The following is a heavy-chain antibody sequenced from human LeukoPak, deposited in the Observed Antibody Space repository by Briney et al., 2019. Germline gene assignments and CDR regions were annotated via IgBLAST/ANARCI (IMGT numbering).Heavy chain of an antibody. Sequence: GGSLRLSCAAAGFTLSSDWMHWVRQAPGKGLVWVSRIDSDESRIWYADFVRGRFTISRDIAKNTLFLQMDSLRVEDTAVYYCARGGRLGAFDIWGQGTMVTVSS. CDR1: GFTLSSDW. J-gene: IGHJ3*02. CDR2: IDSDESRI. V-gene: IGHV3-74*01. CDR3: ARGGRLGAFDI. D-gene: IGHD3-16*01.